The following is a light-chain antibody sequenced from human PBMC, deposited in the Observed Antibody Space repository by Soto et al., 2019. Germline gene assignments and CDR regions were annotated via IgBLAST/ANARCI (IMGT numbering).Light chain of an antibody. CDR2: EVS. CDR3: SSYTSRTTYA. Sequence: QSSLTQPASLSGSPGQSITISCTGTSSDVGGYNYVSWYQQHPGKAPKLMIYEVSNRPSGVSFRFSGSKSGNTASLTISGLQAEDEADYYCSSYTSRTTYAFGTGTKVTVL. CDR1: SSDVGGYNY. J-gene: IGLJ1*01. V-gene: IGLV2-14*01.